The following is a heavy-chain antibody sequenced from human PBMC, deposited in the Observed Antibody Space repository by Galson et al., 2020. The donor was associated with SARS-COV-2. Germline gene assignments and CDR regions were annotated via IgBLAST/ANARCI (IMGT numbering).Heavy chain of an antibody. V-gene: IGHV3-30*03. Sequence: LSLTCAASGFTFSSYGMHWVRQAPGKGLEWVAVISYDGSNKYYADSVKGRFTISRDNSKNTLYLQMNSLRAEDTAVYYCATERDILTGYYNVGGIDYWGQGTLVTVSS. CDR2: ISYDGSNK. J-gene: IGHJ4*02. CDR3: ATERDILTGYYNVGGIDY. CDR1: GFTFSSYG. D-gene: IGHD3-9*01.